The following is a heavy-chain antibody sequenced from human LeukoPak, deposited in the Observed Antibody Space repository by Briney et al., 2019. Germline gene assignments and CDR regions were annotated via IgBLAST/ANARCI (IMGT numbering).Heavy chain of an antibody. Sequence: GGSLRLSCAASGFTFTSYSMNWVRQAPGKGLECVSYISSSSSTIYYADSVKGRFTISRDNTKKSLYLQMNSLRAEDTAVYYCARDLVVVVFNSFDIWGQGTMVTVSS. D-gene: IGHD2-15*01. CDR1: GFTFTSYS. CDR3: ARDLVVVVFNSFDI. CDR2: ISSSSSTI. J-gene: IGHJ3*02. V-gene: IGHV3-48*04.